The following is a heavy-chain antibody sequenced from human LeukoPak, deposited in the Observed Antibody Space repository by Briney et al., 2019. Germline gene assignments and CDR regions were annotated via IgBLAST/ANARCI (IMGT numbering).Heavy chain of an antibody. CDR2: LIPIFGTA. J-gene: IGHJ5*02. CDR3: AREGGKLGYCSSTSCPNWFDP. V-gene: IGHV1-69*01. Sequence: GSSVKVSCKASVGTFSSYAISWVRQAPGQGLEWMGGLIPIFGTANYAQKFQGRGTITADESTSTAYMELSSLRSEDTAVYYCAREGGKLGYCSSTSCPNWFDPWGQGTLVTVSS. CDR1: VGTFSSYA. D-gene: IGHD2-2*01.